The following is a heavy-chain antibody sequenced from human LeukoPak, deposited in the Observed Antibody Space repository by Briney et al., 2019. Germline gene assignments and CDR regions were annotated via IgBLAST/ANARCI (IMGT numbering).Heavy chain of an antibody. D-gene: IGHD3-22*01. CDR1: EYTLTELS. CDR3: VTVSYYYDSSGYQGCFQH. Sequence: ASVKVSCKVSEYTLTELSMHWVRQAPGKGLEWMGGFDPEDGETIYAQKFQGRVTMTEDTSTDTAYMELSSLRSEDTAMYYCVTVSYYYDSSGYQGCFQHWGQGTLVTVSS. V-gene: IGHV1-24*01. J-gene: IGHJ1*01. CDR2: FDPEDGET.